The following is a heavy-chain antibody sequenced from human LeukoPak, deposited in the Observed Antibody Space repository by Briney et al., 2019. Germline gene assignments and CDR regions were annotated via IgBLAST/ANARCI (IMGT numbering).Heavy chain of an antibody. J-gene: IGHJ4*02. CDR3: AKGGGWIQLWLLIDY. CDR1: GSTFSNYA. Sequence: PPGGSLRLSCAASGSTFSNYAMTWVRQAPGKGLEWVSTISDSGGVTYYANSVKGRFTISRDNSRNTLFLQMNSLRAEDTAVYYCAKGGGWIQLWLLIDYWGQGTLVTVSS. CDR2: ISDSGGVT. V-gene: IGHV3-23*01. D-gene: IGHD5-18*01.